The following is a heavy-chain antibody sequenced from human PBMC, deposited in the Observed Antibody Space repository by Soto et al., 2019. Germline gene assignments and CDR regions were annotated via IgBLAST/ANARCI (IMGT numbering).Heavy chain of an antibody. CDR2: ISAYNGNT. CDR1: GYTFTSNG. D-gene: IGHD3-3*01. CDR3: ARSGLITIFGVVIMGRGYGMDV. V-gene: IGHV1-18*01. Sequence: ASVNVSCKDSGYTFTSNGISWVRQAPGQGLEWIGWISAYNGNTNYAQKLQGRVTMTTDTSTSKDYMELRSLRSDDTAVYYCARSGLITIFGVVIMGRGYGMDVWGQGTTDNVSS. J-gene: IGHJ6*02.